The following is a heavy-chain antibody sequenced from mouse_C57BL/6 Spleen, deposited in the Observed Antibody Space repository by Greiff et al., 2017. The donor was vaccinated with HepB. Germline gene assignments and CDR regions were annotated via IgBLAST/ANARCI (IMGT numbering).Heavy chain of an antibody. CDR3: ARGDYYGEFAY. CDR1: GLDFSRYW. Sequence: EVQLVESGGGLVQPGGSLKLSCAASGLDFSRYWMSWVRRAPGKGLEWIGEINPDSSTINYAPSLKDKFIISRDNAKNTLYLQMSKVRSEDTALYYCARGDYYGEFAYWGQGTLVTVSA. CDR2: INPDSSTI. V-gene: IGHV4-1*01. D-gene: IGHD1-2*01. J-gene: IGHJ3*01.